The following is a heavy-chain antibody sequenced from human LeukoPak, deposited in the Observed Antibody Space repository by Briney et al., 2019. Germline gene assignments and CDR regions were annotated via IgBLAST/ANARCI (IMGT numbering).Heavy chain of an antibody. Sequence: PGGSLRLSCAASGFKFSRYSMNWIRQAPGEGLEWVSSISTSSSFIYYADSLKGRFTTSRDNAKNSVYLQMNSLRAEDTAVYYCARGAGNLITAADGWFDPWGQGTLVTVSS. CDR2: ISTSSSFI. D-gene: IGHD6-13*01. CDR3: ARGAGNLITAADGWFDP. V-gene: IGHV3-21*01. CDR1: GFKFSRYS. J-gene: IGHJ5*02.